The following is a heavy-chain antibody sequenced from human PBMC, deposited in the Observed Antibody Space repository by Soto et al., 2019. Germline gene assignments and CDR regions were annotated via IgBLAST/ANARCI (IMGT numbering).Heavy chain of an antibody. D-gene: IGHD3-22*01. V-gene: IGHV1-69*10. CDR1: GGTYNTFA. CDR3: ARLRGYYYDSSGYYHFDY. Sequence: ASVKVSCKASGGTYNTFAISWVRQAPGQGLEWMGGIIPVLGPAFYAQKFQGRVTITADKSTTTAYLELTILRSEDTAVYYCARLRGYYYDSSGYYHFDYLG. J-gene: IGHJ4*01. CDR2: IIPVLGPA.